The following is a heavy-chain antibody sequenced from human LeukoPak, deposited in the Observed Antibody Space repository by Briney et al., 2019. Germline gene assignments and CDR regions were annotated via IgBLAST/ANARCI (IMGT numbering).Heavy chain of an antibody. CDR2: ISAYNGST. J-gene: IGHJ4*02. V-gene: IGHV1-18*01. CDR3: ARGGVWWDSSGYPI. CDR1: GYPFTSYG. Sequence: ASVKLSCKASGYPFTSYGISWVRQAPGHGLEWMGWISAYNGSTNYAQKLQGRVTMTTDTSTSTAYMELRSLRSDDTAVYYCARGGVWWDSSGYPIWGQGTLVTVSS. D-gene: IGHD3-22*01.